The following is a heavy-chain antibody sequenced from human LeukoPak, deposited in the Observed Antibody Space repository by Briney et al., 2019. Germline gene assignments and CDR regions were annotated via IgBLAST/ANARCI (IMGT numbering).Heavy chain of an antibody. CDR3: ARDRADNYGDYGYGMDV. CDR1: EFTFSSYW. V-gene: IGHV3-7*03. CDR2: IKQDGSEK. J-gene: IGHJ6*04. Sequence: PGGSLRLSCAASEFTFSSYWMSWVRQAPGKGLEWVANIKQDGSEKYYVDSVKGRFTISRDNAKNSLYLQMNSLRAEDTAVYYCARDRADNYGDYGYGMDVWGKGTTVTVSS. D-gene: IGHD4-17*01.